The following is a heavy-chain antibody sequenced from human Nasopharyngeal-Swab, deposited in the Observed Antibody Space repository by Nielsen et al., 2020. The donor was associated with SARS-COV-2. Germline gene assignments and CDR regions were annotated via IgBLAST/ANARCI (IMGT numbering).Heavy chain of an antibody. V-gene: IGHV1-8*01. D-gene: IGHD1-1*01. J-gene: IGHJ4*02. CDR1: GYTFASFD. CDR3: ARGPRPKRHLDY. Sequence: ASVKVSCKTSGYTFASFDINWVRQAAGRGLEWVGCMNRDSGDTHYAQEFQGKVTLTRDTSRSTAYMELSSLRSEDTAVYYCARGPRPKRHLDYWGQGTLVTVSS. CDR2: MNRDSGDT.